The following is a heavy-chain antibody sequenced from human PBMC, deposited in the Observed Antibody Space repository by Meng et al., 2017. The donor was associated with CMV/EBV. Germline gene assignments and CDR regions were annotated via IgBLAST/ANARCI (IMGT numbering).Heavy chain of an antibody. Sequence: GESLKISCAASGYTFTGYYMHWVRQAPGQGLEWMGWINPNSGGTNYAQKFQGRVTMTRDTSISTAYMELSRLRSDDTAVYYCARGGAYCGGDCYSFAFDIWGQGTMVTVSS. CDR1: GYTFTGYY. CDR2: INPNSGGT. V-gene: IGHV1-2*02. CDR3: ARGGAYCGGDCYSFAFDI. J-gene: IGHJ3*02. D-gene: IGHD2-21*01.